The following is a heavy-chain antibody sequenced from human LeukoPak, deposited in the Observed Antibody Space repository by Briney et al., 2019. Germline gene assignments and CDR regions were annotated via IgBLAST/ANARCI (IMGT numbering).Heavy chain of an antibody. V-gene: IGHV3-33*08. CDR3: ARDKAAAGRGVLDH. D-gene: IGHD6-13*01. Sequence: GGSLRLSCAASGFTFSSYAMSWVRQAPGKGLEWVAVIWYDGSNKYYADSVKGRFTISRDNSKNTLYLQMNSLRAEDTAVYYCARDKAAAGRGVLDHWGQGTLVTVSS. J-gene: IGHJ4*02. CDR1: GFTFSSYA. CDR2: IWYDGSNK.